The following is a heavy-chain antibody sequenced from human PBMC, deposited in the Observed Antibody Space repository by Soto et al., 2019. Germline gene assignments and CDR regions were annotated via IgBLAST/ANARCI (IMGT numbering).Heavy chain of an antibody. V-gene: IGHV1-18*04. Sequence: QVQLVQSGADVKKPGASVKVSCKASGYTFSSYGISWVRHAPGQGLEWMGWIRGDNSKTNYGQKFQGRVTLTTDTSTSTAYMEVRSLRSDDTAVYYCARRGYFDSSGYLAYWGQGTLVTVSS. CDR1: GYTFSSYG. J-gene: IGHJ4*02. CDR2: IRGDNSKT. D-gene: IGHD3-22*01. CDR3: ARRGYFDSSGYLAY.